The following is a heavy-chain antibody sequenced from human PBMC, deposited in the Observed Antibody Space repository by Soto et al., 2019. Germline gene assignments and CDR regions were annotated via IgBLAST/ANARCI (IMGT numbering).Heavy chain of an antibody. Sequence: EVQLVESGGGLVQPGGSLRLSCAASEFTFSTYWMHWVRQAPGKGLVWVSRINSDGGTTTYADSVKGRFTISRDNAKNTLYLQMNSLRAEDTAVYYCAITSPLYFEYWGRGTLVTVSS. V-gene: IGHV3-74*01. CDR1: EFTFSTYW. D-gene: IGHD2-2*01. J-gene: IGHJ4*02. CDR3: AITSPLYFEY. CDR2: INSDGGTT.